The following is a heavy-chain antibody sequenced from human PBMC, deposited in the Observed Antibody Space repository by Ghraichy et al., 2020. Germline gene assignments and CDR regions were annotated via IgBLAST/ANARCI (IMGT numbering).Heavy chain of an antibody. J-gene: IGHJ5*02. CDR3: ARLPLPNQLHTGWFDP. D-gene: IGHD2-2*01. Sequence: SETLSLTCTVSGGSISSSSYYWGWIRQPPGKGLEWIGSIYYSGSTYYNPSLKSRVTISVDTSKNQFSLKLSSVTAADTAVYYCARLPLPNQLHTGWFDPWGQGTLVTVSS. V-gene: IGHV4-39*01. CDR2: IYYSGST. CDR1: GGSISSSSYY.